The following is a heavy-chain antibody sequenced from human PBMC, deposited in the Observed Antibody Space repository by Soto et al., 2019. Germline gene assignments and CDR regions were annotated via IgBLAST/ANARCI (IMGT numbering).Heavy chain of an antibody. CDR2: IIPIFGTA. D-gene: IGHD2-2*01. V-gene: IGHV1-69*01. CDR3: ARDRGCSSTSCYRMSGWFDP. Sequence: QVQLVQSGAEVKKPGSSVKVSCKASGGTFSSYAISWVRQAPGQGLEWMGGIIPIFGTANYAQKFQGRVTITADESKSTAYMELSSLRSEDTAVYYCARDRGCSSTSCYRMSGWFDPWGQGTLVTVSS. CDR1: GGTFSSYA. J-gene: IGHJ5*02.